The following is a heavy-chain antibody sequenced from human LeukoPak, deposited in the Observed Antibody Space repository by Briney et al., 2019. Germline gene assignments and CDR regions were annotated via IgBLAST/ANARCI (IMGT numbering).Heavy chain of an antibody. Sequence: GGSLRLSCAASGFSFSSYWMSWMRQAPGKGLDWVASIKQDGSGDYYVDSVKGRFTISRDNAKNSLYLQMNSQRAEDAAVYYCAREVHSNYDYWGQGALVTVSS. D-gene: IGHD4-11*01. CDR1: GFSFSSYW. J-gene: IGHJ4*02. CDR2: IKQDGSGD. CDR3: AREVHSNYDY. V-gene: IGHV3-7*01.